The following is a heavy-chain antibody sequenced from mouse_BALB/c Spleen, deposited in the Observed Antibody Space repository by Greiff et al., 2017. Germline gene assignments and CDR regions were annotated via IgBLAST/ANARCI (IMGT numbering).Heavy chain of an antibody. Sequence: LMESGPELVKPGASVKISCKASGYTFTDYYINWVKQKPGQGLEWIGWIYPGSGNTKYNEKFKGKATLTVDTSSSTAYMQLSSLTSEDSAVYYCAREPQLTGFYAMDYWGQGTSVTVSS. J-gene: IGHJ4*01. D-gene: IGHD4-1*01. CDR3: AREPQLTGFYAMDY. CDR1: GYTFTDYY. V-gene: IGHV1-84*01. CDR2: IYPGSGNT.